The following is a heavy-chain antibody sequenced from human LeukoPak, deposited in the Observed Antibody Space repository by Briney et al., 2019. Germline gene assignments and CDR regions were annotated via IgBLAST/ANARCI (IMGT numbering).Heavy chain of an antibody. CDR1: GGTFSSYA. J-gene: IGHJ4*02. D-gene: IGHD6-25*01. Sequence: ASVKVSCKASGGTFSSYAISWVRQAPGQGLEWMGGIIPIFGTANYAQKFQGRVTITADESTSTAYMELSSLRSEDTAVYYCARGGSLSRATDYWGQGTLVTVSS. V-gene: IGHV1-69*13. CDR3: ARGGSLSRATDY. CDR2: IIPIFGTA.